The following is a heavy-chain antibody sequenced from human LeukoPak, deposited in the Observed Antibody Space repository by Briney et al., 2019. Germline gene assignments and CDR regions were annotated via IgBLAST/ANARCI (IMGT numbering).Heavy chain of an antibody. CDR1: GGSFSGYY. Sequence: PSETLSLTCAVYGGSFSGYYWSWIRQPPGKGLEWIGEINHSGSTNYNPSLKSRATISVDTSKNQFSLKLSSVTAADTAVYYCARGLDNGSPRYYYYYYGMDVWGQGTTVTVSS. CDR3: ARGLDNGSPRYYYYYYGMDV. CDR2: INHSGST. D-gene: IGHD3-10*01. J-gene: IGHJ6*02. V-gene: IGHV4-34*01.